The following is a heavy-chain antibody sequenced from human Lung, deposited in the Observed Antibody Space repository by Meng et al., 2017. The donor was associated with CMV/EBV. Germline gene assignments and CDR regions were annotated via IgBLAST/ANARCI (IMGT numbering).Heavy chain of an antibody. D-gene: IGHD1-7*01. J-gene: IGHJ4*02. Sequence: SCTVSGGSISSYYWSWIRQPSGKGLEWIGYIYYSGSTNYNPSLKSRVTISVDTSKNQFSLKLSSVTAADAAVYYCARGNWNYDYGGQGTLVTAPQ. CDR1: GGSISSYY. CDR2: IYYSGST. CDR3: ARGNWNYDY. V-gene: IGHV4-59*01.